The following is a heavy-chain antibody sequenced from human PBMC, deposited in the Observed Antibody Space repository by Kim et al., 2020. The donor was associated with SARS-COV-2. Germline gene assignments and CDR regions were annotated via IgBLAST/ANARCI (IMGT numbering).Heavy chain of an antibody. CDR3: ARVGMGSTFFDS. Sequence: NSNPSLKSRVTISVDTSKKQFSMTLNSVTAADTAVFYCARVGMGSTFFDSWGQGILVTVSS. V-gene: IGHV4-34*01. D-gene: IGHD3-10*01. J-gene: IGHJ4*02.